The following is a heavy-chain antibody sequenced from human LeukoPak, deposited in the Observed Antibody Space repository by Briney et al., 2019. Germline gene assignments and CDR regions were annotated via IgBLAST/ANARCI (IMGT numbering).Heavy chain of an antibody. CDR2: ISGSGGST. V-gene: IGHV3-23*01. J-gene: IGHJ4*02. CDR1: GFTFSSYA. Sequence: GGSLRLSCAASGFTFSSYAMSWVRQAPGKGLEWVSAISGSGGSTYYADSVKGRFTISRDNSKNTLYLQMNSLRAEDTAVYYCAKSTTYYYDSSGSIPDYWGQGTLVTVSS. CDR3: AKSTTYYYDSSGSIPDY. D-gene: IGHD3-22*01.